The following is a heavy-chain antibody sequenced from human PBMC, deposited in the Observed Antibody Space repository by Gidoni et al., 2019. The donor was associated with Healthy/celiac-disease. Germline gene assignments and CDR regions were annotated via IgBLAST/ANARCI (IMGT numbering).Heavy chain of an antibody. Sequence: QVQLVQSGAEAKKPGSSVTVSCTASGGTFSSYATRWVRQAPGQGLEWMGGIITIFGTANYAQEFQGRVTITADKSTSTAYMELSSLGSEDTAVYDCARDRGLGSSTMGARITYYYYYYMDVWGKGTTVTVSS. J-gene: IGHJ6*03. D-gene: IGHD6-6*01. CDR3: ARDRGLGSSTMGARITYYYYYYMDV. V-gene: IGHV1-69*06. CDR1: GGTFSSYA. CDR2: IITIFGTA.